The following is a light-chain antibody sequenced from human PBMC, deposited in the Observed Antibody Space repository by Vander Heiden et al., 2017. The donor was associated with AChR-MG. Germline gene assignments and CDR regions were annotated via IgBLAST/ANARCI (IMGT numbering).Light chain of an antibody. J-gene: IGLJ1*01. CDR1: SSDVGGYNY. Sequence: QSALTQPASVSASPGQSITISCTRTSSDVGGYNYVSWYQQHPGKAPKLMIYDVSNRPSGVSNRFSGSKSGNTASLTISGLQAEDEADYYCSSYTSSSTLYVFGTGTKVTVL. CDR2: DVS. V-gene: IGLV2-14*01. CDR3: SSYTSSSTLYV.